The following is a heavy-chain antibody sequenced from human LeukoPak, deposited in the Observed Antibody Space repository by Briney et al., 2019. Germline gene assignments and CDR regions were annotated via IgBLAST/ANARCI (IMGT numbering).Heavy chain of an antibody. J-gene: IGHJ4*02. D-gene: IGHD3-16*02. CDR3: AKDTFIMITFGGVIVEPRDDY. CDR1: GFTFSSYA. V-gene: IGHV3-23*01. Sequence: GGCLRLSCAASGFTFSSYAMSWVRQAPGKGLEWVSAISGSGGSTYYADSVKGRFTISRDNSKNTLYLQMNSLRAEDTAVYYCAKDTFIMITFGGVIVEPRDDYWGQGPLVSVSS. CDR2: ISGSGGST.